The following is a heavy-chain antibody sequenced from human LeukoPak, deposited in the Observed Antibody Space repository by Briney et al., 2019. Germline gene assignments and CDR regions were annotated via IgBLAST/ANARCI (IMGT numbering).Heavy chain of an antibody. V-gene: IGHV1-2*02. CDR3: ARDGNWGSLRGAFDI. J-gene: IGHJ3*02. Sequence: GASVKVSCKASGSTFTVYYLHWVRQAQGKGLEWMGWLNANSGGSNYAQKFQGRVTMTRDTSISTAYMEPSRLRSDDTGVYYCARDGNWGSLRGAFDIWGQGAIVTVSS. D-gene: IGHD7-27*01. CDR2: LNANSGGS. CDR1: GSTFTVYY.